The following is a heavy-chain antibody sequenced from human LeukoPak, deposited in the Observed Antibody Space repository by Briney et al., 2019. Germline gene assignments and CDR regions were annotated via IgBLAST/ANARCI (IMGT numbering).Heavy chain of an antibody. CDR1: GFTFSSYS. V-gene: IGHV3-21*01. CDR2: ITTSSSYI. J-gene: IGHJ4*02. CDR3: ASLRLAEAGILYFES. Sequence: PGGSLRLSCAASGFTFSSYSMTWVRQAPGKGLEWVSSITTSSSYIYYADSVKGRFTISRDNAKNSLYLQMNSLRAEDTAVYYCASLRLAEAGILYFESWGLETLVTVSS. D-gene: IGHD6-13*01.